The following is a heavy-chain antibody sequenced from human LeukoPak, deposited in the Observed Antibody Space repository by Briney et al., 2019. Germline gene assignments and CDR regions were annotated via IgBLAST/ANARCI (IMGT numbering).Heavy chain of an antibody. D-gene: IGHD3-10*01. CDR1: GFTFNNYY. V-gene: IGHV3-21*01. J-gene: IGHJ5*02. CDR2: ISGSSSYI. CDR3: ARDDTGGSGGPNWFDP. Sequence: PGGSLRLSCAASGFTFNNYYMNWVRQAPGKGLEWVSFISGSSSYIYYADSVKGRFTSSRDNAKNSLYLQMNSLRAEDTAVYYCARDDTGGSGGPNWFDPWGQGTPVTVSS.